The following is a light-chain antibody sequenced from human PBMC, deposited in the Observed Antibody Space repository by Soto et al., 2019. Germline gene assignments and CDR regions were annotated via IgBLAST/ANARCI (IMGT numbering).Light chain of an antibody. V-gene: IGKV3-20*01. CDR1: QSVSSDN. CDR2: GAS. Sequence: EIVFTQSPATRSVSPGERAALSCRASQSVSSDNLAWYQQKPGQAPRLLIYGASHRATGIPDRIRGSGSGTEFTLTISILEPEDFAVYYCQQYGTSHLTFGGGTKVDIK. J-gene: IGKJ4*01. CDR3: QQYGTSHLT.